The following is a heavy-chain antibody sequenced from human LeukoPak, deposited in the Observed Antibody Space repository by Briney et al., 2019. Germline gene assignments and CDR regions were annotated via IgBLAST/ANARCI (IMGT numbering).Heavy chain of an antibody. CDR3: AKIYSRYFDY. Sequence: GGSLRLSCAASGFTFSNYAISWVRQAPGEGLEWVSTISGSGGTTYYADSVKGRFTISRDNSKNTLFLQMNSLRAEDTAVYYCAKIYSRYFDYWGQGTLVTVSS. CDR2: ISGSGGTT. J-gene: IGHJ4*02. D-gene: IGHD5-18*01. V-gene: IGHV3-23*01. CDR1: GFTFSNYA.